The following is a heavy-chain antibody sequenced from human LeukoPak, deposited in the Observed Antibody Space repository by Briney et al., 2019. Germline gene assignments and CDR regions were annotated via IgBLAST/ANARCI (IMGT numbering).Heavy chain of an antibody. CDR1: GGTFSSYA. Sequence: GASVKVSCKASGGTFSSYASSWVRQAPGQGLEWMGGIIPIFGTANYAQKFQGRVTITADESTSTAYMELSSLRSEDTAVYYCARDDSSSWTTFDYWGQGTLVTVSS. CDR2: IIPIFGTA. CDR3: ARDDSSSWTTFDY. D-gene: IGHD6-13*01. J-gene: IGHJ4*02. V-gene: IGHV1-69*13.